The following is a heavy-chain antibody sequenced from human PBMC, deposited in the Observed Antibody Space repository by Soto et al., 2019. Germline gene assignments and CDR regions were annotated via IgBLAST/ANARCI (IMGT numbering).Heavy chain of an antibody. CDR2: LTSDGSYK. D-gene: IGHD3-16*01. V-gene: IGHV3-30*18. CDR3: AKGGGFDD. CDR1: GFSFNAYG. Sequence: QVQLVESGGGVVQPGRSLRLSCVASGFSFNAYGMQWVRQAPGKGLQWVAILTSDGSYKSYADSVKGRFTISRDNSKNTLYLQMDSLRTEDTAIYYCAKGGGFDDWGQGAPVTVSS. J-gene: IGHJ4*02.